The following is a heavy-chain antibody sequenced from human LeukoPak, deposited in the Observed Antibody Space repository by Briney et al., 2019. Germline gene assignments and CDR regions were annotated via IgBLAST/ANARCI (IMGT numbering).Heavy chain of an antibody. CDR2: ITSTGGTT. V-gene: IGHV3-23*01. CDR3: AMTAAGQFDN. J-gene: IGHJ4*02. Sequence: PGGSLRLSCAASGFIFSTYGMSWVRQVPGKGLEWLSAITSTGGTTYYADSVRGRFTISRDNSKNTVYLQVNSLRAEDTAIFYCAMTAAGQFDNWGQGTLVTVSS. D-gene: IGHD6-13*01. CDR1: GFIFSTYG.